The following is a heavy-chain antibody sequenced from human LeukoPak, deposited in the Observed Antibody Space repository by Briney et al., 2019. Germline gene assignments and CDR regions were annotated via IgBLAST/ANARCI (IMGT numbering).Heavy chain of an antibody. V-gene: IGHV3-7*01. D-gene: IGHD3-22*01. Sequence: GGSLRLSCAASGFSFSSYWMSWVRQAPGKGLEWVANIKQDGSDSYYVDSVKGRFTISRDTAKNSLYLQMNSLRAEGTAVYFCARDYYDSRGSIYTRPRDFDYWGQGTLVTVSS. CDR3: ARDYYDSRGSIYTRPRDFDY. CDR1: GFSFSSYW. J-gene: IGHJ4*02. CDR2: IKQDGSDS.